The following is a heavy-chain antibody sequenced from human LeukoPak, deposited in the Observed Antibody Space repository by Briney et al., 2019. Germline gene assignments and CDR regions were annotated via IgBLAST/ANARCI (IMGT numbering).Heavy chain of an antibody. CDR2: IYTSGST. V-gene: IGHV4-61*02. J-gene: IGHJ4*02. Sequence: PSQTLSLTCTVSGGSISSGSYYWRWIRQPAGKGLEWIGRIYTSGSTNYNPSLKSRVTISVDTSKNQFSLKLSSVTAADTAVYYCARDRSGWELIFDYWGQGTLVTVSS. D-gene: IGHD1-26*01. CDR3: ARDRSGWELIFDY. CDR1: GGSISSGSYY.